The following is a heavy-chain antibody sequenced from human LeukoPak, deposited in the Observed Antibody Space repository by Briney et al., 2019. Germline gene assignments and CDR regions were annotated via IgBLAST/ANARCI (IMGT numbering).Heavy chain of an antibody. CDR2: IQYDGSSK. J-gene: IGHJ4*02. Sequence: SGGSLRLSCAASGFSFSSYGMHWVRLAPGKGLEWVAFIQYDGSSKYYVDSVKGRFTISRDNAKNSLYLQMNSLRAEDTAVYYCARESPYSARGQPADYWGQGTLVTVSS. CDR3: ARESPYSARGQPADY. CDR1: GFSFSSYG. D-gene: IGHD6-6*01. V-gene: IGHV3-30*02.